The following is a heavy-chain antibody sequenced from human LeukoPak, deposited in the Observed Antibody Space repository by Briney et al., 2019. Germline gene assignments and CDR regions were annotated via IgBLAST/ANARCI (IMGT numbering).Heavy chain of an antibody. Sequence: ASVKVSCKASGYTFTSYGISWVRQAPGQGLEWMGWISAYNGNTNYAQKLQGRVTMTADTSTSTAYMELRSLRSDDTAVYYCARLQYGDYGGAFDYWGQGTLVTVSS. CDR2: ISAYNGNT. D-gene: IGHD4-17*01. CDR3: ARLQYGDYGGAFDY. J-gene: IGHJ4*02. CDR1: GYTFTSYG. V-gene: IGHV1-18*01.